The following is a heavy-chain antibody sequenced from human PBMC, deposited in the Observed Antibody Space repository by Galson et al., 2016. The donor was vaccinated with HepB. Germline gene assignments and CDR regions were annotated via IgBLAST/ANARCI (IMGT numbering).Heavy chain of an antibody. J-gene: IGHJ6*02. D-gene: IGHD2-8*01. CDR3: ARDGDVLTVYAIPSYYYYAMDG. V-gene: IGHV3-7*03. Sequence: SLRLSCAASGFSFSNYWMRWVRQAPGKGLEWVANIKRDGSETNYVDSVKGRFTISRDNAKNSLYLQMNSLRAEDTAVYYCARDGDVLTVYAIPSYYYYAMDGWGQGTTVTVSS. CDR1: GFSFSNYW. CDR2: IKRDGSET.